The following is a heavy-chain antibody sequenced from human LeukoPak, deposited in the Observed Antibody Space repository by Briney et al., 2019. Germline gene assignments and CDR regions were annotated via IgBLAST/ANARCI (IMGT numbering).Heavy chain of an antibody. V-gene: IGHV1-69*05. J-gene: IGHJ3*02. CDR2: IIPIFGTA. CDR1: GGTFSSYA. Sequence: SVKVSCKASGGTFSSYAISWVRQAPGQGLEWMGGIIPIFGTANYAQKFQGRVTTTTDESTSTAYMELSSLRSEDTAVYYCAVVEMATNRDAFDIWGQGTMVTVSS. CDR3: AVVEMATNRDAFDI. D-gene: IGHD5-24*01.